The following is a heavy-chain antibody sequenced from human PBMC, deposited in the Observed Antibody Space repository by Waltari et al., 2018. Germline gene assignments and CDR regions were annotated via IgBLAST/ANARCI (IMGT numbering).Heavy chain of an antibody. V-gene: IGHV3-66*02. CDR2: IYSGGST. J-gene: IGHJ4*02. D-gene: IGHD3-22*01. CDR3: ARNYYDSSGYDY. Sequence: VQLQQWGAGLLKPSETLSLTCAVYGGSFSGYYWSWIRQPPGKGLEWVSVIYSGGSTYYADSVKGRFTISRDNSKNTLYLQMNSLRAEDTAVYYCARNYYDSSGYDYWGQGTLVTVSS. CDR1: GGSFSGYY.